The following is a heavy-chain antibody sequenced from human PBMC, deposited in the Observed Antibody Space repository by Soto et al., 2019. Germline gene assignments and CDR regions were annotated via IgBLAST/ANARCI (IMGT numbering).Heavy chain of an antibody. CDR1: GYAFTSYY. Sequence: GASVKVSCKASGYAFTSYYMHWVRQAPGQGLEWMGIINPSGGSTSYAQKFQGRVTMTRDTSTSTVYMEMSSLRYEDTAVYYCARRDGGYSYGVDYWGQGTLVTVSS. J-gene: IGHJ4*02. V-gene: IGHV1-46*01. CDR2: INPSGGST. CDR3: ARRDGGYSYGVDY. D-gene: IGHD5-18*01.